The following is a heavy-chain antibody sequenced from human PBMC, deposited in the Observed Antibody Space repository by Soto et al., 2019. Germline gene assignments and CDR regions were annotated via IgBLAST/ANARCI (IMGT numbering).Heavy chain of an antibody. Sequence: SETLSLTCAVSGGSISGSYYYRGWLRQSPGRGPEWIGSVFYTGFTSYNPSLESRVSVSVDTSKNQFSLKLSSVTAADTAVYYCARKPAAIGRLYYYYGMDVWGQGTTVPV. D-gene: IGHD2-2*01. CDR1: GGSISGSYYY. CDR2: VFYTGFT. CDR3: ARKPAAIGRLYYYYGMDV. J-gene: IGHJ6*02. V-gene: IGHV4-39*01.